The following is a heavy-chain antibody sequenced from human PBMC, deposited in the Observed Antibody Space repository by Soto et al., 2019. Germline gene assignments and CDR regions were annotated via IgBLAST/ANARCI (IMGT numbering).Heavy chain of an antibody. Sequence: QVQLVQSGAEEKKPGVSVKVSCKASGYTFTSYAMHWVRQAPGQRLEWMGWINDGNGNTKYSQKFQGRVTITRDTSASTAYMELSSLRSEDTAVYYCARSIVVVTALDYWGQGTLVTVSS. V-gene: IGHV1-3*05. J-gene: IGHJ4*02. D-gene: IGHD2-21*02. CDR3: ARSIVVVTALDY. CDR2: INDGNGNT. CDR1: GYTFTSYA.